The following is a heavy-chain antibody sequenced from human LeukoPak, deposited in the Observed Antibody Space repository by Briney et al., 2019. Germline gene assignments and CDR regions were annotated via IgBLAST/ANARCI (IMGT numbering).Heavy chain of an antibody. Sequence: GGSLRLSCAASGSYWMHWVRQAPGKGLVWVSHINSDGSWTSCADSVKGRFTISRDKAKNTVYLQVNSLRSEDTAVYYCARDPVTTWGYFDYWGQGTLVTVSS. J-gene: IGHJ4*02. CDR1: GSYW. D-gene: IGHD4-17*01. CDR2: INSDGSWT. V-gene: IGHV3-74*01. CDR3: ARDPVTTWGYFDY.